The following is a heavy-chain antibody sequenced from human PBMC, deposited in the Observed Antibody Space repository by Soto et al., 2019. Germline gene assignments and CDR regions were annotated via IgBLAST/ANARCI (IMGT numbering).Heavy chain of an antibody. J-gene: IGHJ6*02. V-gene: IGHV1-18*01. CDR2: ISAYNGNT. CDR1: GYTFTSYG. CDR3: ARDFVAALDYYGMDV. Sequence: ASVKVSCKASGYTFTSYGISWVRQAPGQGLEWMGWISAYNGNTNYAQKLQGRVTMTTGTSTSTAYMELRSLRSDDTAVYYCARDFVAALDYYGMDVWGQGTTVTVSS. D-gene: IGHD6-6*01.